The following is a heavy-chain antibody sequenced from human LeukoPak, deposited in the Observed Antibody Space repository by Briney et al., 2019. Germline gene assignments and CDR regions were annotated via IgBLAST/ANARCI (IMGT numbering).Heavy chain of an antibody. D-gene: IGHD6-13*01. J-gene: IGHJ5*02. V-gene: IGHV4-59*01. CDR3: ARALGSSWFDP. CDR2: IYYSGST. Sequence: KASETLSLTCTVSGGSISSYYWSWIRQPPGKGLEWIGYIYYSGSTNYNPSLKSRVTISVDTSKNQFSLKLSSVTAADTAVYYCARALGSSWFDPWGQGTLVTVSS. CDR1: GGSISSYY.